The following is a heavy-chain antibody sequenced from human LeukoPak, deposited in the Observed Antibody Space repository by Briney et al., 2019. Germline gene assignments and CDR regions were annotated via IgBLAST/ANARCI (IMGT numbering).Heavy chain of an antibody. J-gene: IGHJ6*03. CDR2: INHSGNT. D-gene: IGHD3-10*01. CDR1: GGTFSDFY. CDR3: ATTRGVITLDGYHYYIDV. Sequence: SETLCLTCAVYGGTFSDFYCTWIRQPPGKGLEWIGEINHSGNTKYNPSLKSRGTILLDTSKNQFSLKVRSVTAADTAVYYCATTRGVITLDGYHYYIDVWGKGTTVTVSS. V-gene: IGHV4-34*08.